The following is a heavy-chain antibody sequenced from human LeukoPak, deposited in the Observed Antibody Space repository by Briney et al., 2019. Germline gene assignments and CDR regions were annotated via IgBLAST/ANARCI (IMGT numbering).Heavy chain of an antibody. Sequence: GASVKVSCKASGYTFTGYYMHWVRQAPGQGLEWMGWINPNSGGTNYAQKFQGRVTMTRDTSISTAYMELSRLRSDDTAVYYCARSRYYDSSGQNNWFDPWGQGTLVTVSS. V-gene: IGHV1-2*02. D-gene: IGHD3-22*01. CDR1: GYTFTGYY. CDR3: ARSRYYDSSGQNNWFDP. J-gene: IGHJ5*02. CDR2: INPNSGGT.